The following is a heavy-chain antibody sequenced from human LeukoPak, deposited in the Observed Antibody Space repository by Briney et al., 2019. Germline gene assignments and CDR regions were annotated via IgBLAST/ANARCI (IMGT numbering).Heavy chain of an antibody. J-gene: IGHJ5*02. CDR3: ARAAGYVVVVPAAIGDNWFDP. CDR1: GGSISIGAYS. CDR2: IYQSGST. D-gene: IGHD2-2*01. V-gene: IGHV4-30-2*01. Sequence: SETLSLTCAVSGGSISIGAYSWSWIRQPPGKGLEWIGYIYQSGSTYYNPSLKSRVTISVDRSKNQFSLKLSSVTAADTAVYYCARAAGYVVVVPAAIGDNWFDPWGQGTLVTVSS.